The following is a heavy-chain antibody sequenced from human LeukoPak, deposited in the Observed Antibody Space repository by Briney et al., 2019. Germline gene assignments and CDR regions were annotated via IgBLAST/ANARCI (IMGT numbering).Heavy chain of an antibody. D-gene: IGHD3-3*01. CDR1: GFTPSSDW. Sequence: GGSLRLSCAASGFTPSSDWMHSVRQAPGKGLVWVSRINSDGSSTSYADSVKGRFTISRDNAKNTLYLQMNSLRAEDTAVYYCARGRDFWSGYYSDYWSQGTLVTVSS. J-gene: IGHJ4*02. CDR3: ARGRDFWSGYYSDY. V-gene: IGHV3-74*01. CDR2: INSDGSST.